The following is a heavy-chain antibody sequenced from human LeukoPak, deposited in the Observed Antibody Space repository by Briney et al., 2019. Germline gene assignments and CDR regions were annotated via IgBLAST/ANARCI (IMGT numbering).Heavy chain of an antibody. D-gene: IGHD3-22*01. CDR1: GGSFSGYY. CDR3: AREYYDSSYFDY. J-gene: IGHJ4*02. V-gene: IGHV4-34*01. Sequence: PSETLSLTCAVYGGSFSGYYWSWIRQPPGKGLEWIGEINHSGSTNYNPSLKSRVTISVDTSKNQFSLKLSSVTAADTAVYYCAREYYDSSYFDYWGQGTLVTVSS. CDR2: INHSGST.